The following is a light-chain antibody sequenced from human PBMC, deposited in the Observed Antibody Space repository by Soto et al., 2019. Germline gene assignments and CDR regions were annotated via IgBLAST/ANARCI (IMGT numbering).Light chain of an antibody. Sequence: DIQMTQSPSSLSASVGDRVTITCRASQGISSYLAWYQQKPVKAPKLLIYAASTLQSGVPSRFSGSGSGTDFTLTISSLQPEDFATYYCQQLNSYPLTFGPGTKVDIK. CDR1: QGISSY. CDR3: QQLNSYPLT. J-gene: IGKJ3*01. CDR2: AAS. V-gene: IGKV1-9*01.